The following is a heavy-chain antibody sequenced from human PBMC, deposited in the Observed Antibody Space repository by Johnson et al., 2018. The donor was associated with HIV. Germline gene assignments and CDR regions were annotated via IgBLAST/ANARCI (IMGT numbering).Heavy chain of an antibody. CDR1: GFTFSSYG. Sequence: QVQLVESGGGVVQPGRSLRLSCAASGFTFSSYGMHWVRQAPGKGLEWVAVIWYDGSNKYYADSVKGRFTISRDNSKNTLYLQMNSLRAEDTAVYYCARDRGSYYGDAFDIWGQGTMVTVSS. V-gene: IGHV3-30*19. J-gene: IGHJ3*02. CDR3: ARDRGSYYGDAFDI. CDR2: IWYDGSNK. D-gene: IGHD1-26*01.